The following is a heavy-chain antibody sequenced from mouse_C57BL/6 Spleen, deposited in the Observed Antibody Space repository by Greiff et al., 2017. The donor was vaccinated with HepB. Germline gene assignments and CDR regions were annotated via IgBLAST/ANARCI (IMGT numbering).Heavy chain of an antibody. CDR1: GYSITSGYY. Sequence: ESGPGLVKPSQSLSLTCSVTGYSITSGYYWNWIRQFPGNKLEWMGYISYDGSNNYNPSLKNRISITRDTSKNQFFLKLNSVTTEDTATYYCARGSYYGSSYWFAYWGQGTLVTVSA. J-gene: IGHJ3*01. D-gene: IGHD1-1*01. V-gene: IGHV3-6*01. CDR2: ISYDGSN. CDR3: ARGSYYGSSYWFAY.